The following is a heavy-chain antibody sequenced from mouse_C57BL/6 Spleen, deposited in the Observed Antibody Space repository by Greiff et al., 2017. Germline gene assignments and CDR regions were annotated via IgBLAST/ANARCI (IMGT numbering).Heavy chain of an antibody. Sequence: EVNVVESGGGLVQPGGSLKLSCAASGFTFSDYYMYWVRQTPEKRLEWVAYISNGGGSTYYPDTVKGRFTISRDNAKNTLYLQMSRLKSEDTAMYYCARQGAYWGQGTLVTVSA. CDR3: ARQGAY. CDR2: ISNGGGST. V-gene: IGHV5-12*01. J-gene: IGHJ3*01. CDR1: GFTFSDYY.